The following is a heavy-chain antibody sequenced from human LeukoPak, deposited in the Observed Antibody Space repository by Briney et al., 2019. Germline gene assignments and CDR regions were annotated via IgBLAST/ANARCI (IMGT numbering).Heavy chain of an antibody. V-gene: IGHV3-11*01. CDR1: GFIFSDYY. CDR3: ARTGGAGSPSDT. J-gene: IGHJ5*02. Sequence: GGSLRLSCAASGFIFSDYYMTWIRQAPGKGLEWVSHISSSGGITYYADSVKGRFTISGDNAKNSLYLEMNSLRDDDTAVYFCARTGGAGSPSDTWGQGTLVTVSS. D-gene: IGHD3-10*01. CDR2: ISSSGGIT.